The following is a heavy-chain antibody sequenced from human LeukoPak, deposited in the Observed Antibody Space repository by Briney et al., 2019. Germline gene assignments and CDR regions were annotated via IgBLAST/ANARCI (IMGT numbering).Heavy chain of an antibody. D-gene: IGHD3-10*01. CDR2: IFYSGST. CDR3: ARAKVLLWFGELLAYFDY. Sequence: SETLSLTCTVSGGSISSSSYYWGWIRQPPGKGLEWIGYIFYSGSTYYNPSLKSRVTISVDTSKNQFSLKLSSVTAADTAVYYCARAKVLLWFGELLAYFDYWGQGTLVTVSS. CDR1: GGSISSSSYY. J-gene: IGHJ4*02. V-gene: IGHV4-39*07.